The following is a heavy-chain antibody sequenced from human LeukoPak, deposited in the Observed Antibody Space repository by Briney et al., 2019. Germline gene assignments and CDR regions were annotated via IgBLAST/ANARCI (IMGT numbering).Heavy chain of an antibody. CDR3: ARAPNYYGSGSYGWFDP. CDR1: GGSISSGGYS. J-gene: IGHJ5*02. D-gene: IGHD3-10*01. CDR2: IYHSGST. V-gene: IGHV4-30-2*01. Sequence: PSETLSLTCAVSGGSISSGGYSWSWIQQPPGKGLEWIGYIYHSGSTYYNPSLKSRVTISVDRSKNQFSLKLSSVTAADTAVYYCARAPNYYGSGSYGWFDPWGQGTLVTVSS.